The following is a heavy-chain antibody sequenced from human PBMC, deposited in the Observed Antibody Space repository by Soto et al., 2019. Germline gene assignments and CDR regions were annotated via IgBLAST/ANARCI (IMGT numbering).Heavy chain of an antibody. D-gene: IGHD5-12*01. J-gene: IGHJ6*02. Sequence: QVQLVESGGGVVQPGRSLRLSCAASGFTFSTYGMHWVRQAPGKGLEWVAVIWYDGSKKYYADSVKGRFTISRDNSKNTLYLEMNSLRAEDTAVYNCAREGKWPDANYGMDVWGQGTTVTVSS. CDR3: AREGKWPDANYGMDV. CDR1: GFTFSTYG. V-gene: IGHV3-33*01. CDR2: IWYDGSKK.